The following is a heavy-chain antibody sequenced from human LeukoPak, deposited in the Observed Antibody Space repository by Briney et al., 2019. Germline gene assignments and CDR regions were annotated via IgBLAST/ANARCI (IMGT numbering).Heavy chain of an antibody. CDR1: GYTFTSYG. D-gene: IGHD4-17*01. J-gene: IGHJ5*02. CDR3: AREDYGDYAGFDP. V-gene: IGHV1-18*01. CDR2: ISAYNGNT. Sequence: ASVTVSCKASGYTFTSYGISWVRQAPGQGLEWVGWISAYNGNTNYAQKLQGRVTMTTDTSTSTAYMELRSLRSDDTAVYYCAREDYGDYAGFDPWGQGTLVTVSS.